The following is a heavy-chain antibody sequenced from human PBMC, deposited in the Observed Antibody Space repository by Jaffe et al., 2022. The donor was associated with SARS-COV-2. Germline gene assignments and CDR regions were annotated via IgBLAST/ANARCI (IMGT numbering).Heavy chain of an antibody. V-gene: IGHV3-48*03. Sequence: EVQLVESGGGLVQPGGSLRLSCAASGFTFSSYEMNWVRQAPGKGLEWVSYISSSGSTIYYADSVKGRFTISRDNAKNSLYLQMNSLRAEDTAVYYCARTPYYYDKDLGAFDIWGQGTMVTVSS. J-gene: IGHJ3*02. CDR2: ISSSGSTI. D-gene: IGHD3-22*01. CDR1: GFTFSSYE. CDR3: ARTPYYYDKDLGAFDI.